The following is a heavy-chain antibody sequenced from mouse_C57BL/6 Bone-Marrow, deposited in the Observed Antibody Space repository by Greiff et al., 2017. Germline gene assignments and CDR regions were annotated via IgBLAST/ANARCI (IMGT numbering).Heavy chain of an antibody. CDR3: ARFFLRLAWYFDV. CDR1: GYTFTSYW. V-gene: IGHV1-50*01. Sequence: QVQLQQPGAELVKPGASVKLSCKASGYTFTSYWRQGVKRRPGQGLEWIGEMDPSDSYTNYNQKFKGKATLTVDTSSSTAYLQLSSLTSEDSAVYYCARFFLRLAWYFDVWGTGTTVTVSS. J-gene: IGHJ1*03. CDR2: MDPSDSYT.